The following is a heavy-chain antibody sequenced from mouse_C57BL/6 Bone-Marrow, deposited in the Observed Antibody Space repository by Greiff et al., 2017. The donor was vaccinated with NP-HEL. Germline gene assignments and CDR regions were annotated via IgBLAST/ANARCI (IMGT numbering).Heavy chain of an antibody. Sequence: EVMLVESGGGLVKPGGSLKLSCAASGFTFSSYAMSWVRQTPEKRLAWVATISDGGSYTYYPDNVKGRFTISRDNAKNNLYLQMSHLKSEDTAMYYCARKGDPYFDYWGQGTTLTVSS. CDR1: GFTFSSYA. V-gene: IGHV5-4*03. CDR2: ISDGGSYT. CDR3: ARKGDPYFDY. J-gene: IGHJ2*01.